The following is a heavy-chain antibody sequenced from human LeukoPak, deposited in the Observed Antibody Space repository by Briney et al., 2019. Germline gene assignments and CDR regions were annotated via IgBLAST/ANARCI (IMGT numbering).Heavy chain of an antibody. V-gene: IGHV4-39*07. Sequence: PSETLSLTCTVSGGSISSSSYYCAWMRQPPGKGLEGIGSIHYSGSTYYNPSLKSRVTISVDTSKNQFSPKLSSMTAADTAVYYCARGDSGAWDWFDPWGQGTLVTVSS. CDR2: IHYSGST. CDR1: GGSISSSSYY. CDR3: ARGDSGAWDWFDP. D-gene: IGHD3-10*01. J-gene: IGHJ5*02.